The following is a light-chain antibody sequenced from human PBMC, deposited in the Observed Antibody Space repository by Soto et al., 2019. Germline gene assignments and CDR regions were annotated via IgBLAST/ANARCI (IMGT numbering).Light chain of an antibody. CDR2: FAS. CDR3: LHTYSFPRT. V-gene: IGKV1-12*01. Sequence: DIQMTQSPSSVSASVGDRVTLTCRANQGIGDRLAWYQQKPGKVPQLLIYFASTLGSGVPSRFSGSGSGTDFILTINTLQADDFATYYCLHTYSFPRTFGQGTKVDIK. CDR1: QGIGDR. J-gene: IGKJ1*01.